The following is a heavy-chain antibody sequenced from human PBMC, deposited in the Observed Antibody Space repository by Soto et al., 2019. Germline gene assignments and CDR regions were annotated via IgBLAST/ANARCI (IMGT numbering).Heavy chain of an antibody. CDR3: ARGLLNWGVMVVYYYGMDV. D-gene: IGHD3-16*01. J-gene: IGHJ6*02. Sequence: QVQLQQWGAGLLKPSETLSLTCAVYGGSFSGYYWSWIRQPPGKGLEWIGEINHSGSTNYNPSLKSRVTISVDTSKNQFSLKLSSVTAADTAVYYCARGLLNWGVMVVYYYGMDVWGQGTTVTVSS. CDR1: GGSFSGYY. V-gene: IGHV4-34*01. CDR2: INHSGST.